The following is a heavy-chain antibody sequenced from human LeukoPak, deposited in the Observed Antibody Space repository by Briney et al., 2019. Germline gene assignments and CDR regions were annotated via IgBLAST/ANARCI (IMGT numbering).Heavy chain of an antibody. CDR1: GFTFSSYS. CDR3: ARDQATVFGYFTY. J-gene: IGHJ4*02. CDR2: ISSSSSYI. V-gene: IGHV3-21*01. D-gene: IGHD3-3*01. Sequence: PGGSLRLSCAASGFTFSSYSMNWVRQAPGKGLEWVSSISSSSSYIYYADSAKGRFTISRDNSKNTLYLQMNSLRAEDTAVYYCARDQATVFGYFTYWGQGTLVTVSS.